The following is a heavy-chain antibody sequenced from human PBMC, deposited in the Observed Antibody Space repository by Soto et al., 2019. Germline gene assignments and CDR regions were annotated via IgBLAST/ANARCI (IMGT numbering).Heavy chain of an antibody. V-gene: IGHV4-59*01. CDR2: IYYSGST. CDR3: ARGGRGYYDFWSGYSFFDY. D-gene: IGHD3-3*01. CDR1: GGRISSYY. Sequence: EALSLSCTDSGGRISSYYWNWIRQPPGKGLEWIGYIYYSGSTNYNPSLKSRVTIPVDTSKNQFSLKLSSVTAEDTAVYYCARGGRGYYDFWSGYSFFDYWGQGTLVTVSA. J-gene: IGHJ4*02.